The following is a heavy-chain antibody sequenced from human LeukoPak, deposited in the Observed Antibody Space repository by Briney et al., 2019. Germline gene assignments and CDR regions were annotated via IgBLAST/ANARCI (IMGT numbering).Heavy chain of an antibody. CDR1: GGSISSGGYY. D-gene: IGHD2-8*01. J-gene: IGHJ4*02. V-gene: IGHV4-31*03. CDR2: IYYSGST. Sequence: PSETLSLTCTVSGGSISSGGYYWSWIRQHPGKGLEWIGYIYYSGSTYYNPSLKSRVTISVDTSKNQFSLKLSSVTAADTAVYYCARAPLLYYRGPHFDYWGQGTLVTVSS. CDR3: ARAPLLYYRGPHFDY.